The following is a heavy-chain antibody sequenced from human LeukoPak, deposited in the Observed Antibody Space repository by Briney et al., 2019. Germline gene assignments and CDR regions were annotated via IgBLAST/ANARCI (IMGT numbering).Heavy chain of an antibody. CDR2: ISDSGATT. J-gene: IGHJ6*03. V-gene: IGHV3-23*01. CDR1: RFTSSFTFTKYG. Sequence: GGSLRLSCAASRFTSSFTFTKYGMNWVRQAPGKGLEGVSAISDSGATTYYADSVKGRFTISRDNSKNMLYLQVNSLRAEGTAVYYCAKDGYDPWIQLWPRGGYYYYYYMDVWGKGTTVTVSS. D-gene: IGHD5-18*01. CDR3: AKDGYDPWIQLWPRGGYYYYYYMDV.